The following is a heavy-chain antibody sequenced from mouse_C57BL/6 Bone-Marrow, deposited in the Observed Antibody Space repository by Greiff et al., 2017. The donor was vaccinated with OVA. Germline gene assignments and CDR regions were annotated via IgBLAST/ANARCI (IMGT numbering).Heavy chain of an antibody. J-gene: IGHJ4*01. V-gene: IGHV2-2*01. CDR2: IWSGGST. CDR3: ARSDYDSDYYAMDY. D-gene: IGHD2-4*01. CDR1: GFSLTSYG. Sequence: VKLQQSGPGLVQPSQSLSITCTVSGFSLTSYGVHWVRQSPGKGLEWLGVIWSGGSTDYNAAFISRLSISKDNSKSQVFFKMNSLQADDTAIYYCARSDYDSDYYAMDYWGQGTSVTVSS.